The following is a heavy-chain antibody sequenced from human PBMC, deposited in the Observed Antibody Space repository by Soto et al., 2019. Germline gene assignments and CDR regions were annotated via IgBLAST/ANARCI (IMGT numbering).Heavy chain of an antibody. J-gene: IGHJ6*03. V-gene: IGHV3-23*01. D-gene: IGHD3-3*01. CDR2: ISGSGGST. CDR3: ANPPTIFGAVIGYYYYMDV. Sequence: GSLRLSCAASGFTFSSYAMSWVRQAPGKGLEWVSAISGSGGSTYYADSVKGRFTISRDNSKNTLYLQMNSLRAEDTAVYYCANPPTIFGAVIGYYYYMDVWGKGTTVTVSS. CDR1: GFTFSSYA.